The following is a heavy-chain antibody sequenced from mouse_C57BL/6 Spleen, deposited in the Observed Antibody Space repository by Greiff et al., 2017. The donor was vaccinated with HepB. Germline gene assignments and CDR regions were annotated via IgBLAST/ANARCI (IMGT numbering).Heavy chain of an antibody. D-gene: IGHD2-1*01. CDR3: ARGYGNYEAWFAY. Sequence: VKLVESGPGLVQPSQSLSITCTVSGFSLTSYGVHWVRQSPGKGLEWLGVIWSGGSTDYNAAFISRLSISKDNSKSQVFFKMNSLQADDTAIYYCARGYGNYEAWFAYWGQGTLVTVSA. CDR1: GFSLTSYG. J-gene: IGHJ3*01. V-gene: IGHV2-2*01. CDR2: IWSGGST.